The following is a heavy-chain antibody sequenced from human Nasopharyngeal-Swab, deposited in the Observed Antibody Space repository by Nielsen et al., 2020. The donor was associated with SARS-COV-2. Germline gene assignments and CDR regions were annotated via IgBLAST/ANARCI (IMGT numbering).Heavy chain of an antibody. V-gene: IGHV4-39*02. CDR3: ARLDPFGSEDK. CDR1: GGSITSSRHR. D-gene: IGHD3-3*01. CDR2: ILVNRYT. J-gene: IGHJ4*02. Sequence: SETLSLTCTVSGGSITSSRHRWGWVRQPPGKGLEWIGQILVNRYTEYHPSVRGRITVYADTSENSFSLRLSSVTAADTAVYYCARLDPFGSEDKWGQGTLATVSS.